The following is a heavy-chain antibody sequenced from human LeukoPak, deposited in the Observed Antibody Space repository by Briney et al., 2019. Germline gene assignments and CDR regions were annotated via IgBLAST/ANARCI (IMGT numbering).Heavy chain of an antibody. Sequence: GGSLRLSCAASGFTFSSYAMSWVRQAPGKGLEWVSAISGSGGSTYYADSVKGRFTIYRDNSNTTLYLQMNSLTAEDTPVYYCAKDITGLTANTKIVVVTAIHPNFDYWGQGTLVTVSS. D-gene: IGHD2-21*02. V-gene: IGHV3-23*01. CDR2: ISGSGGST. J-gene: IGHJ4*02. CDR3: AKDITGLTANTKIVVVTAIHPNFDY. CDR1: GFTFSSYA.